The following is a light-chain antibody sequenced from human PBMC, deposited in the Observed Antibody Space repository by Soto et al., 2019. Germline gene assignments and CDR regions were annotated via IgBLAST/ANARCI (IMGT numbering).Light chain of an antibody. J-gene: IGKJ2*01. CDR2: DAS. CDR1: QSFNNW. CDR3: QKSDGY. V-gene: IGKV1-5*01. Sequence: DIQMTQSPSTLSASVGDRVTITCRASQSFNNWLAWYQQKPGKAPKLLIYDASTLPSGVPSRFSGSGSGTEFTLTISSLQPDDFATYYCQKSDGYFGQGTRLEIK.